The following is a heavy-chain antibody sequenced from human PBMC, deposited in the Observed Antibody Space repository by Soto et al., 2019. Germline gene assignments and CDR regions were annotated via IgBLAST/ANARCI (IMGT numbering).Heavy chain of an antibody. CDR1: GYTFINFF. CDR2: INPSGGAT. Sequence: GASVKVSCKASGYTFINFFIHWVRQAPGQGLEWVGIINPSGGATTYPQEFQGRVTMTRDTSTSTVYMDVSSLRFDDTAVYYCARSHCSGGSCYLGAFDIWGQGTMVTVSS. V-gene: IGHV1-46*01. J-gene: IGHJ3*02. CDR3: ARSHCSGGSCYLGAFDI. D-gene: IGHD2-15*01.